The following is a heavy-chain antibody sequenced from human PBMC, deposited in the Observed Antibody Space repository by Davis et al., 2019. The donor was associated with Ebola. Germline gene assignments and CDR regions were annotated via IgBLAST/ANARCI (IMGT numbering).Heavy chain of an antibody. J-gene: IGHJ3*01. CDR1: GFTLSSHA. D-gene: IGHD3-22*01. V-gene: IGHV3-30-3*01. Sequence: GESLKISCEAPGFTLSSHAMHLVRHAPGKGPEWVTGISEDGSYKSYADVVKGRFPPSRDNSKNTLYVQMNSLSAEDTAIYYCAREGGYDRSGSPSAFDFWGQGTMVIVSS. CDR3: AREGGYDRSGSPSAFDF. CDR2: ISEDGSYK.